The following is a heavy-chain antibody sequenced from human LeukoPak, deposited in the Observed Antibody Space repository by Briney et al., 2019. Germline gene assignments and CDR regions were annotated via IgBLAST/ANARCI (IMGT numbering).Heavy chain of an antibody. CDR2: ISGSGGST. J-gene: IGHJ5*02. Sequence: GGSLRLSCAVSGFSFSSYTMSWVRQAPGKGLEWVSAISGSGGSTYNTDSVKGRFTISRDNSQNTLYLQMNSLRAEDTAVYYCTKDPNGDYVGAFDPWGQGTLVTVSS. CDR3: TKDPNGDYVGAFDP. V-gene: IGHV3-23*01. CDR1: GFSFSSYT. D-gene: IGHD4-17*01.